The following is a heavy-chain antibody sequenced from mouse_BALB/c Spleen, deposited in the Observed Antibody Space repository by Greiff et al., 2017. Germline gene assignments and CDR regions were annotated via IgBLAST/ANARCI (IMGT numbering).Heavy chain of an antibody. J-gene: IGHJ4*01. Sequence: EVQLQQSGAELVKPGASVKLSCTASGFDIKDTYMHWVKQRPELGLEWIGRIDPANGNTKYDPKFQGKATITADTSSNTAYLQLSSLSSEDTAVYYCCSPRDDESAMDYWGQGTSVTVSA. CDR3: CSPRDDESAMDY. CDR1: GFDIKDTY. D-gene: IGHD2-14*01. CDR2: IDPANGNT. V-gene: IGHV14-3*02.